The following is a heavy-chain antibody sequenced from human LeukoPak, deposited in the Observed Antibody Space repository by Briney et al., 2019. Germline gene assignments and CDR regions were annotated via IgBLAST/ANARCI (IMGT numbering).Heavy chain of an antibody. V-gene: IGHV3-74*01. J-gene: IGHJ4*02. CDR1: GFTFSNSW. D-gene: IGHD6-13*01. Sequence: GGSLRLSCAASGFTFSNSWMHWVRQAPGKGLVWVSHISSDGSSTSYADSVKGRFTISRDNAKNTLYLQMNSLRADDTAVYYCARDLGYSTSTTFYWGQGTLVTVSS. CDR2: ISSDGSST. CDR3: ARDLGYSTSTTFY.